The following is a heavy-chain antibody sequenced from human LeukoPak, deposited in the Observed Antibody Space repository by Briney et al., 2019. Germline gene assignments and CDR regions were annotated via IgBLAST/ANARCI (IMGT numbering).Heavy chain of an antibody. J-gene: IGHJ4*02. CDR2: IYDSETT. D-gene: IGHD6-13*01. CDR3: ATRPAGTTWYGVFDY. Sequence: SETLSLTCTVSGASMSNHYWSWIRQPPGKGLEWNGYIYDSETTNYNPSLKSRVTMSVDTSKSQSSLRLSSVTAADTALYYCATRPAGTTWYGVFDYWSRGTLVTVSS. CDR1: GASMSNHY. V-gene: IGHV4-59*11.